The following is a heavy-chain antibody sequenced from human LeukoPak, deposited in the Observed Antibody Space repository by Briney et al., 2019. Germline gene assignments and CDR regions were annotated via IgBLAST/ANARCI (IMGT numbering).Heavy chain of an antibody. D-gene: IGHD6-13*01. CDR1: GFTFSSYA. CDR2: VRGSGGST. CDR3: AKGITAAAGTGGGRYYFDY. J-gene: IGHJ4*02. Sequence: GGSLRLSCAASGFTFSSYAMSWVRQAPGKGLEWVSAVRGSGGSTYYADSVKGRFTISRDNSKNTLYLQMNSLRAEDTAVYYCAKGITAAAGTGGGRYYFDYWGQGTLVTVSS. V-gene: IGHV3-23*01.